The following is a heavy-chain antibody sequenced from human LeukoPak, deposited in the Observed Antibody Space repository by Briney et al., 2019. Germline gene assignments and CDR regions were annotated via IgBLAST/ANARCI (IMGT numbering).Heavy chain of an antibody. CDR2: ISGSGGST. D-gene: IGHD3-10*01. Sequence: GGSLRLSCAASGLTFSNYAMSWVRQAPGKGLEWVSAISGSGGSTYYADSARGRFTISRDNAKNSLYLQMNSLRAEDTAVYYCARDNYGSGSYVWGQGTLVTVSS. J-gene: IGHJ4*02. CDR3: ARDNYGSGSYV. CDR1: GLTFSNYA. V-gene: IGHV3-23*01.